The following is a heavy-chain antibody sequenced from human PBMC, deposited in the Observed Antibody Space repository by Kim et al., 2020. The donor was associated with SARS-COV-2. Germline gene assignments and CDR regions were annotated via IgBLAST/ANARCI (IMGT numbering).Heavy chain of an antibody. J-gene: IGHJ4*02. V-gene: IGHV4-30-2*01. Sequence: SETLSLTCAVSGGSISSGGYSWSWIRQPPGKGLEWIGYIYHSGSTYYNPSLKSRVTISVDRSKNQFSLKLSSVTAADTAVYYCASYYDSSGYCYWGQGTLVTVSS. CDR2: IYHSGST. D-gene: IGHD3-22*01. CDR1: GGSISSGGYS. CDR3: ASYYDSSGYCY.